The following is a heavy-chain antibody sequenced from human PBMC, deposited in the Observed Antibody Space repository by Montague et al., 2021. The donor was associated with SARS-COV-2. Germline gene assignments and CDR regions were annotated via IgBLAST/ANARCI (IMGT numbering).Heavy chain of an antibody. Sequence: SLRLSCAASGFGFNNYGMHWVRQAPGKGLEWVAFISYEGSKKYYAESVKGRFAISRDSFENTLYLQMSGLTAEDTAVYYCAKATTIFLLWLEDSLPDLWGQGTLVTVSS. D-gene: IGHD3-10*01. CDR2: ISYEGSKK. J-gene: IGHJ4*02. CDR3: AKATTIFLLWLEDSLPDL. CDR1: GFGFNNYG. V-gene: IGHV3-30*18.